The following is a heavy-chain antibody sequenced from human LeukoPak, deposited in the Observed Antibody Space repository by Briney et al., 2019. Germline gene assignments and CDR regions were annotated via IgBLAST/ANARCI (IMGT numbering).Heavy chain of an antibody. Sequence: SETLSLTCTVSGGSISSYYWSWIRQPPGKGLEWIGYIYTSGSANYNPSLKSRVTISVDTSKNQFSLKLSSVTAADTAVYHCAAQVGELWSPFDYWGQGTLVTVSS. CDR3: AAQVGELWSPFDY. CDR1: GGSISSYY. CDR2: IYTSGSA. D-gene: IGHD3-16*01. V-gene: IGHV4-4*09. J-gene: IGHJ4*02.